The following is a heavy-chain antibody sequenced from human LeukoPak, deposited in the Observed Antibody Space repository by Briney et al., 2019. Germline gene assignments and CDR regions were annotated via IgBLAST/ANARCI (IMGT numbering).Heavy chain of an antibody. CDR3: ARHSRGTPIDD. Sequence: PGGSLRLSCAASGFTFNSYWMSWVRQAPEKGPEWLANIRQDGSDKQYVDSVKGRFTISRDNAKNSLYLQMNSLGAEDTAVYYCARHSRGTPIDDWGQGTLVTVSS. D-gene: IGHD1/OR15-1a*01. V-gene: IGHV3-7*01. J-gene: IGHJ4*02. CDR2: IRQDGSDK. CDR1: GFTFNSYW.